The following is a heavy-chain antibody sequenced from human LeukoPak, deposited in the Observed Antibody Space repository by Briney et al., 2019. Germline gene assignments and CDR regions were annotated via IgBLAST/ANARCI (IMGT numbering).Heavy chain of an antibody. CDR3: ARDPKSQLLLDY. CDR1: GFTFTDEY. V-gene: IGHV1-2*02. CDR2: INPYSGAI. J-gene: IGHJ4*02. D-gene: IGHD2-2*01. Sequence: ASVRVSCKSSGFTFTDEYIHWVRQAPGQGLEWMGWINPYSGAINYAQKFQGRVTLTRDTSISTAYMELSRLTSGDTAVYYCARDPKSQLLLDYWGQGTLVTVSS.